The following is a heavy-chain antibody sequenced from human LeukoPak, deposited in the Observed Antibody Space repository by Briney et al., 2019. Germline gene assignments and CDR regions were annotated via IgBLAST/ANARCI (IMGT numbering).Heavy chain of an antibody. J-gene: IGHJ4*02. Sequence: GGSLRLSCAASGFTFTNYAMSWVRQAPGKGLEWVSVLTGDGGTYYADSVEGRFTNSRDDSKNTLFLQMNSLRAEDTAVYFCAKVKWKLIGYFDYWGQGTLVTVSS. CDR1: GFTFTNYA. CDR3: AKVKWKLIGYFDY. D-gene: IGHD1-20*01. CDR2: LTGDGGT. V-gene: IGHV3-23*01.